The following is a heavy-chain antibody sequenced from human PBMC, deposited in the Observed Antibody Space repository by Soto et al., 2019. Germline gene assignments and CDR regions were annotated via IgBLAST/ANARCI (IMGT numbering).Heavy chain of an antibody. J-gene: IGHJ3*01. CDR1: EFTFRTYG. CDR3: ARAPHRAGADAFDV. Sequence: EVQLVESGGGLVKPGGSLRLSCVASEFTFRTYGMSWVRQAPGKGLEWVSSISSWSNYIFYADSVRGRFTISRDDSKNSLYLQMNSLRADDTATYYCARAPHRAGADAFDVWGQGAMVTVSS. D-gene: IGHD3-10*01. CDR2: ISSWSNYI. V-gene: IGHV3-21*02.